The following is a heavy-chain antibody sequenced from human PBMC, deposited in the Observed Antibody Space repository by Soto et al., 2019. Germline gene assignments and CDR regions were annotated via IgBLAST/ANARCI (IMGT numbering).Heavy chain of an antibody. V-gene: IGHV3-23*01. CDR3: ANPARSYYYDSSGLGH. CDR2: ISGSGGST. Sequence: GGSLRLSCAASGFTFSSYAMSWVRQAPGKGLEWVSAISGSGGSTYYADSVKGRFTISRDNSKNTLYLQMNSLRAEDTAVYYCANPARSYYYDSSGLGHWGQGTLVTVSS. J-gene: IGHJ4*02. CDR1: GFTFSSYA. D-gene: IGHD3-22*01.